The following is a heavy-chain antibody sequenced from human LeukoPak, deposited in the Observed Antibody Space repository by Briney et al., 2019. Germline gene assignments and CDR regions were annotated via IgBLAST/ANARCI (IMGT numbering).Heavy chain of an antibody. D-gene: IGHD6-13*01. CDR3: ARAGDSSGWFWQY. Sequence: PSETLSLTCTVSGGSINYYYWMWIRQPPGKGLEWIGQIHYTGGTSYNPSLKSRLTVSLDTSKNQFSLKLSSVTAADTVVYYCARAGDSSGWFWQYWGQGTLVTVSS. J-gene: IGHJ4*02. CDR1: GGSINYYY. V-gene: IGHV4-59*01. CDR2: IHYTGGT.